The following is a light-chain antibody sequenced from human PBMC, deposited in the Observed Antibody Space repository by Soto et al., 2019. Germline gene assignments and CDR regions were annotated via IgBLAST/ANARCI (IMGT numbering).Light chain of an antibody. CDR2: HAS. Sequence: EVLLTQSPCTLSLSPGARATLSCRDSQSVSSTYLAWYQQKLGQAPRLLIYHASARVTGIPDRFSGSGSGTDFTLTISRLEPEDFAVYYCQQYGSSPGTFGQGTKVDIK. J-gene: IGKJ1*01. CDR3: QQYGSSPGT. CDR1: QSVSSTY. V-gene: IGKV3-20*01.